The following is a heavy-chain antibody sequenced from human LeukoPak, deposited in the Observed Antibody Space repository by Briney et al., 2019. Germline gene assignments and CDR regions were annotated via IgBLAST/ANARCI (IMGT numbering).Heavy chain of an antibody. CDR1: GFTFDDYA. CDR2: ISWNSGSI. D-gene: IGHD6-13*01. Sequence: SLRLSCAASGFTFDDYAMHWVRHAPGKGLEWVSGISWNSGSIGYADSVKGRFTISRDNAKNSLYLQMNSLRAEDTALYYCAKDSFLYSSSWYYFDYWGQGTLVTVSS. V-gene: IGHV3-9*01. J-gene: IGHJ4*02. CDR3: AKDSFLYSSSWYYFDY.